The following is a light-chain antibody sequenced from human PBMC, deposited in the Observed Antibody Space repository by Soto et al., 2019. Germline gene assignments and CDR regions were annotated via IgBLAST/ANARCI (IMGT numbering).Light chain of an antibody. CDR1: QDIRNF. Sequence: DIQMTQSPTSLSASVGDRVTITCRASQDIRNFVAWYQQKPGKAPKLLIYAASTLQSGVPSWFSGSGSGTDFTLTSNSQHPDYVATYSHQRDSCVSVFGPGTKVEIK. CDR2: AAS. J-gene: IGKJ3*01. V-gene: IGKV1-27*01. CDR3: QRDSCVSV.